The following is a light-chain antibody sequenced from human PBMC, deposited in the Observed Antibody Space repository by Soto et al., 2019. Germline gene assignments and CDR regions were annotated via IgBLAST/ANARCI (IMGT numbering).Light chain of an antibody. Sequence: EIVLTQSPATLSLSPGERATLSCRASQSVGKYLAWYQQKPGQAPRLLMFDVSYRATGTPARFSGSGSGTDFTLTISSLEPEDFAIYYCQQPTNWPLTFGGGTRVDIK. CDR1: QSVGKY. J-gene: IGKJ4*01. CDR3: QQPTNWPLT. V-gene: IGKV3-11*01. CDR2: DVS.